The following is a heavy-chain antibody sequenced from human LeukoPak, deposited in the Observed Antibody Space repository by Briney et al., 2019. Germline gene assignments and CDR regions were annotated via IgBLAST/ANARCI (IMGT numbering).Heavy chain of an antibody. J-gene: IGHJ4*02. CDR3: ARTVYSSGWPFDY. D-gene: IGHD6-19*01. Sequence: SETLSLTCAVYGGSFSGYYWSWIRQPPGKGLEWIGEINHSGSTNYNPSLKSRVTISVDTSKNQFSLKLSSVTAADTAVYYCARTVYSSGWPFDYWGQGTLVTVSS. CDR2: INHSGST. CDR1: GGSFSGYY. V-gene: IGHV4-34*01.